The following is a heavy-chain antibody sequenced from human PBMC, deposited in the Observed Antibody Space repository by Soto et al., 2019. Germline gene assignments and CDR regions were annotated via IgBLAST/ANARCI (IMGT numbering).Heavy chain of an antibody. Sequence: LGGSLRLSCAASGFTFSSYAMSWVRQAPGKGLEWVSAISGSGGSTYYADSVKGRFTISRDNSKNTLYLQMNSLRAEDTAVYYCAKPSVATTRGWFDPWGQGTLVTVSS. CDR1: GFTFSSYA. V-gene: IGHV3-23*01. CDR2: ISGSGGST. J-gene: IGHJ5*02. CDR3: AKPSVATTRGWFDP. D-gene: IGHD5-12*01.